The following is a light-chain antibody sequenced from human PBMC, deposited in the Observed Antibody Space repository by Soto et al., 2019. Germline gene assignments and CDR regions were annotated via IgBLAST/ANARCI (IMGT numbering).Light chain of an antibody. CDR1: QSVSSSY. V-gene: IGKV3-20*01. Sequence: EIVLTQSPGTLSLSPGERATLSCRASQSVSSSYLAWYQHKPGQAPRLLIYGASSRATGIPDRFSGSGSGTDFTLTISRLEPEDFAVYYCQQYGSSPHNFGQGTKVEIK. CDR2: GAS. CDR3: QQYGSSPHN. J-gene: IGKJ2*01.